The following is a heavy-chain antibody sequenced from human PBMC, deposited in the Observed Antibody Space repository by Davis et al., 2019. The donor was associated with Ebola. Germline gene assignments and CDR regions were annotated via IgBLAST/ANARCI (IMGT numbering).Heavy chain of an antibody. D-gene: IGHD4-23*01. Sequence: GGSLRLSCAASGFTFSSYSMNWVRQAPGKGLEWVSYISSSSSYIYYADSVKGRFTISRDNAKNSLYLQMNSLRAEDTAVYYCAIALYDGNDWFDPWGQGTLVTVSS. J-gene: IGHJ5*02. CDR2: ISSSSSYI. CDR1: GFTFSSYS. CDR3: AIALYDGNDWFDP. V-gene: IGHV3-21*05.